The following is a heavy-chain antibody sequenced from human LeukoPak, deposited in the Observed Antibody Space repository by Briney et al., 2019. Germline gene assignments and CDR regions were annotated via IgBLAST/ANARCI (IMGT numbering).Heavy chain of an antibody. V-gene: IGHV1-69*06. CDR2: IIPIFGTA. CDR3: ASVGDFWSAVEEGYYYYYYMDV. CDR1: GGTFSSYA. Sequence: SVKVSCKASGGTFSSYAISWVRQAPGQGLEWMGGIIPIFGTANYAQKFQGRVTITADKSTSTAYMELSSLRSEDTAVYYCASVGDFWSAVEEGYYYYYYMDVWGKGTTVTVSS. J-gene: IGHJ6*03. D-gene: IGHD3-3*01.